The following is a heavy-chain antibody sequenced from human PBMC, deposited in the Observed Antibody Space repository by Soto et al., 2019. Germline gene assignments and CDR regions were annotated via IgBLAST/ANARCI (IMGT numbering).Heavy chain of an antibody. CDR2: MNPNTGDT. CDR1: GYTFISYD. CDR3: ARGDVYIFAY. J-gene: IGHJ4*02. D-gene: IGHD4-4*01. Sequence: QVQLVQSGAEVKKPGASVTVSCTASGYTFISYDINWVRQATGQGLEWMGWMNPNTGDTGYAQKFQGRVTMTRNTSINTANLELSSLRSDDTAVYFCARGDVYIFAYWGQGTLVTVSS. V-gene: IGHV1-8*01.